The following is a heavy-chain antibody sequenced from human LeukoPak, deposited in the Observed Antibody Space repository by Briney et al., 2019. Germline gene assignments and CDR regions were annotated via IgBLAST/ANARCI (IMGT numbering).Heavy chain of an antibody. D-gene: IGHD5-12*01. J-gene: IGHJ4*02. CDR3: ARDPSGYDYYFDC. CDR2: IDHSGST. Sequence: SETLSLTCTVSGGSITSHYWSWIRQPPGKGLEWIGYIDHSGSTTYNPPHTRRVTISVDTSKNQFSLKLTYVTAADTAVYYCARDPSGYDYYFDCWGQGSLVTVSS. CDR1: GGSITSHY. V-gene: IGHV4-59*11.